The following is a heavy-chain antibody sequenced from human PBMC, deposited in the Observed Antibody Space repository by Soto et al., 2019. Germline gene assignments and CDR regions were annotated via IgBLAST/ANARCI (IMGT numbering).Heavy chain of an antibody. CDR2: ISGRDGTT. V-gene: IGHV3-23*01. Sequence: GGSLRLSCAASGFSFYSFAMSWVRQAPGKGLEWVSTISGRDGTTYFADSVKGRFIISRDDSKNTLYLQMDSLRAEDTALYYCARRATSGTFPFDYWGQGTLVTVSS. J-gene: IGHJ4*02. CDR3: ARRATSGTFPFDY. D-gene: IGHD1-26*01. CDR1: GFSFYSFA.